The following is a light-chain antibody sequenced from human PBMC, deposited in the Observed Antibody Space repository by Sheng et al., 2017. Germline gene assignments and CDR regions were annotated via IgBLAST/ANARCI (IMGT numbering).Light chain of an antibody. CDR3: QQVNSYPIT. Sequence: DIQMTQSPSSLSASVGDRVTITCQASQDISNYLNWYQQKPGKAPKLLIYDASNLETGVPSRFSGSGSGTEFTLTISSLQPEDFATYYCQQVNSYPITFGQGTQLEIK. J-gene: IGKJ5*01. V-gene: IGKV1-33*01. CDR2: DAS. CDR1: QDISNY.